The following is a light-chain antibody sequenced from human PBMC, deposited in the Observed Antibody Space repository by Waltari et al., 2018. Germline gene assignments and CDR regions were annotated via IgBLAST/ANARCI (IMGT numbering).Light chain of an antibody. Sequence: QSALTQPPSASGSPGQSVTIPCTGPSSAVGPYNYVPWDQQHPGKPPKLMIYEFSNRPSGVPDRFSGSKSGNTASLSVSGLQAEDEADYYCSSYAGRNNVIFGGGTKLTVL. V-gene: IGLV2-8*01. CDR3: SSYAGRNNVI. J-gene: IGLJ2*01. CDR2: EFS. CDR1: SSAVGPYNY.